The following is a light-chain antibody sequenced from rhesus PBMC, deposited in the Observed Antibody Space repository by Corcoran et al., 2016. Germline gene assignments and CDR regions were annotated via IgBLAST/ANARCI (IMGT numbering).Light chain of an antibody. CDR2: SDS. CDR3: QVWDISSDHPDV. J-gene: IGLJ6*01. Sequence: SYDLTQPPSVSVSPGQTARITCGGDKIGSEAVHWYQQKPPQAPVLVIYSDSERPSGIPERFAGSKSGNTATLTISGVEAGDEADYYCQVWDISSDHPDVFGSGTKLTVL. V-gene: IGLV3-44*01. CDR1: KIGSEA.